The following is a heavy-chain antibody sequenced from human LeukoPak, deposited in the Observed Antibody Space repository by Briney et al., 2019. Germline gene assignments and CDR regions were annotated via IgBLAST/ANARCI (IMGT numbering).Heavy chain of an antibody. CDR3: AKDNYYDSSGYFDYFDY. V-gene: IGHV3-53*01. D-gene: IGHD3-22*01. J-gene: IGHJ4*02. CDR2: IYGGGNI. Sequence: GGSLRLSCAASGFTVSSNYMNWVRQAPGKGLEWVSVIYGGGNIYYADSVKGRFTISRDNSKNTLYLQMNSLRAEDTAVYYCAKDNYYDSSGYFDYFDYWGQGTLVTVSS. CDR1: GFTVSSNY.